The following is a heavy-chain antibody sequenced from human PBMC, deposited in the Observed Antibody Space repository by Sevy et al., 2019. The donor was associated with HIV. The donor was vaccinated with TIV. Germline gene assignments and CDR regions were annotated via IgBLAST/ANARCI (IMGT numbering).Heavy chain of an antibody. Sequence: GGSLRLSCAASGFIFSSYAMSWVRQAPGKGLEWVSSISASAGRRDDADSVKGRFTISRDNSKNTVYLQMNSLRPQDTAVYYCAKFQRGQIYGMDDWGQWTTVTVSS. J-gene: IGHJ6*02. CDR3: AKFQRGQIYGMDD. D-gene: IGHD3-10*01. CDR2: ISASAGRR. CDR1: GFIFSSYA. V-gene: IGHV3-23*01.